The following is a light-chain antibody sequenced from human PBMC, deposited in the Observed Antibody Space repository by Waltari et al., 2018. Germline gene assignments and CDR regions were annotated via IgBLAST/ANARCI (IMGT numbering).Light chain of an antibody. CDR1: QDISNY. J-gene: IGKJ4*01. CDR2: DAS. CDR3: QQYDNLPLT. V-gene: IGKV1-33*01. Sequence: DIQMTQSPSSLSASVRDRVTTTCQASQDISNYLNWYQQKPGKAPKLLIYDASNLETGVPSRFSGSGSGTDFTFTISSLQPEDIGTYYCQQYDNLPLTFGGGTKVEIK.